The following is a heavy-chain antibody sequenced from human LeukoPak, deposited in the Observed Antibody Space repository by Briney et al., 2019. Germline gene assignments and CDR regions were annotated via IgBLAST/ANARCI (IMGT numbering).Heavy chain of an antibody. CDR2: IIPIFGTA. CDR1: GGTFSSYA. J-gene: IGHJ3*02. V-gene: IGHV1-69*06. D-gene: IGHD3-10*01. Sequence: AASVKVSCKASGGTFSSYAISWVRQAPGQGLEWMGGIIPIFGTANYAQKFQGRVTITADKSTSTAYMELSSLRSEDTAAYYCARARDQITMVRGVIITGAFDIWGQGTMVTVSS. CDR3: ARARDQITMVRGVIITGAFDI.